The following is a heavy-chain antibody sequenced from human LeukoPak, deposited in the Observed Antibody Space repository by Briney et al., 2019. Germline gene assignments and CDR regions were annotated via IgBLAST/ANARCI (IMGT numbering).Heavy chain of an antibody. D-gene: IGHD6-19*01. Sequence: NPSETLSLTCTVSGGSISSSSYYWGWIRQPPGKGLEWIGSIYYSGSTYYNPSLKSRVTISVDTSKNRFSLKLSSVTAADTAVYYCARGGPRRSHAFDIWGQGTMVTVSS. CDR2: IYYSGST. CDR3: ARGGPRRSHAFDI. CDR1: GGSISSSSYY. J-gene: IGHJ3*02. V-gene: IGHV4-39*01.